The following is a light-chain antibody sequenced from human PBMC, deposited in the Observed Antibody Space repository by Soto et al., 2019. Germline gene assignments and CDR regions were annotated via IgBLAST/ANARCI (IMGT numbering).Light chain of an antibody. J-gene: IGKJ1*01. V-gene: IGKV1-6*01. CDR2: AAS. CDR1: QGIRSA. CDR3: LLDYAYFWA. Sequence: IQVTQSPSSLSASVGDRVTITCRTSQGIRSALGWYQQKPGKVPKLLIYAASTLQSGVPSRFSGSGSGRDFTLTISSLQPEDFATYYCLLDYAYFWAFGQGTKVDIK.